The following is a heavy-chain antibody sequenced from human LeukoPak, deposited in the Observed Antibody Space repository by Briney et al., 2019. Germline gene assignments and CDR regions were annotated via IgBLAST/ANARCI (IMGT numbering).Heavy chain of an antibody. V-gene: IGHV4-39*07. D-gene: IGHD4-23*01. CDR3: ARVEVTHLIDY. CDR2: IYYSGST. CDR1: GGSISSSSYY. Sequence: SETLSLTCTVSGGSISSSSYYWGWIRQPPGKGLEWIGSIYYSGSTYYNPSLKSRVTISVDTSKNQFSLKLSSVTAADTAVYYCARVEVTHLIDYWGQGTLVTVSS. J-gene: IGHJ4*02.